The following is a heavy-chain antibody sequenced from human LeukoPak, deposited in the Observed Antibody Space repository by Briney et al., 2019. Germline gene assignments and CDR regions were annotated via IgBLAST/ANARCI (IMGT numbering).Heavy chain of an antibody. CDR2: ISAYNGNT. CDR1: GYTFTSYG. J-gene: IGHJ3*02. V-gene: IGHV1-18*01. CDR3: ARDPAITMIVVVKSVDAFDI. Sequence: GASVKVSCKASGYTFTSYGISCVRQAPGQGLEWMGWISAYNGNTNYAQKLQRRVTMTTDTSTSTAYMELRSLRSDDTAVYYCARDPAITMIVVVKSVDAFDIWGQGKMVTVSS. D-gene: IGHD3-22*01.